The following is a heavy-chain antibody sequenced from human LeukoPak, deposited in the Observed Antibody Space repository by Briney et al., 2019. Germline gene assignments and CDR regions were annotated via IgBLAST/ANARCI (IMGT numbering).Heavy chain of an antibody. J-gene: IGHJ4*02. CDR3: AKDLFSVVPAAYLDY. Sequence: PAGSLRLSCAASGFTFSSYAMSWVRQAPGKGLEWVSAISGSGGSTYYADSVKGRFTISRDNSKNTLYLQMNSLRAEDTAVYYCAKDLFSVVPAAYLDYWGQGTLVTVSS. D-gene: IGHD2-2*01. V-gene: IGHV3-23*01. CDR2: ISGSGGST. CDR1: GFTFSSYA.